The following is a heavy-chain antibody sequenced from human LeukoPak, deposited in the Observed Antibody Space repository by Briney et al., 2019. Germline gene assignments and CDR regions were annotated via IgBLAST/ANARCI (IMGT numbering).Heavy chain of an antibody. J-gene: IGHJ4*02. CDR1: GGSFSGYY. D-gene: IGHD3-3*01. CDR3: ARDAYTNYYDFWSSYPYYFDY. V-gene: IGHV4-34*01. Sequence: SETLSLTCAVYGGSFSGYYWSWIRQPPGKGLEWIGEINHSGSTNYNPSLKSRVTISVDTSKNQFSLKLSSVTAADTAVYYCARDAYTNYYDFWSSYPYYFDYWGQGTLVTVSS. CDR2: INHSGST.